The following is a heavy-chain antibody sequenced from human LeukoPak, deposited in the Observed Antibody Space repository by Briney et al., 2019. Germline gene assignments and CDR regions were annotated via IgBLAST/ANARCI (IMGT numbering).Heavy chain of an antibody. CDR2: IYWNSGII. Sequence: GGSLRLSCAASGFTFDDYAMHWARQAPGQGLEWVSSIYWNSGIITYADSVRGRFTISRDNADNSLFLQMDSLRPEDTALYYCTKEETKYTFGNAFDYWGQGTLVTVSS. D-gene: IGHD4-23*01. V-gene: IGHV3-9*01. J-gene: IGHJ4*02. CDR1: GFTFDDYA. CDR3: TKEETKYTFGNAFDY.